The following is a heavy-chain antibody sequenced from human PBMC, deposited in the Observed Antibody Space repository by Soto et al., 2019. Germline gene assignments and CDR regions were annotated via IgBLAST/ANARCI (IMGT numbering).Heavy chain of an antibody. J-gene: IGHJ5*02. CDR3: ARVFTGDWFDL. Sequence: QVQLVQSGAEVKKPGSSVKVSCTASGGPFSSYAINWVRQAPGQGLEWMGVIIPKFGAPNYAQNFKGRITLTDDKSTNTTYVELGSLSSADAAVSFCARVFTGDWFDLWGQGTLVTVSS. V-gene: IGHV1-69*06. D-gene: IGHD2-21*01. CDR2: IIPKFGAP. CDR1: GGPFSSYA.